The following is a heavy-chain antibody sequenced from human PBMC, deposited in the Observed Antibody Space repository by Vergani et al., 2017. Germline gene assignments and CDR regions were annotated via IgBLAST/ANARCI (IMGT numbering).Heavy chain of an antibody. CDR1: GYSFTNYW. CDR2: IHPADSDT. J-gene: IGHJ4*02. D-gene: IGHD3-22*01. CDR3: ARLYGRDSSGSKYFDY. V-gene: IGHV5-51*01. Sequence: EVPLVQSGAEVKKPGESLKISCQISGYSFTNYWIGWVRQMPGKGLEWMGIIHPADSDTRYSPSSQGQVTISVDKSISTAYLQRSSLRASDSAMYYCARLYGRDSSGSKYFDYWGQGTLVTVSS.